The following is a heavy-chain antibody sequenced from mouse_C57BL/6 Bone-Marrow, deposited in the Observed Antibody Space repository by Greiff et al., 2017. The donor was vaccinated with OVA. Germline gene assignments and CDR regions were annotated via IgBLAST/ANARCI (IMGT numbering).Heavy chain of an antibody. V-gene: IGHV1-81*01. CDR2: IYPRSGNT. D-gene: IGHD1-1*01. CDR1: GYTFTSYG. Sequence: QVQLKESGAELARPGASVKLSCKASGYTFTSYGISWVKQRTGQGLEWIGEIYPRSGNTYYNEKFKGKATLTADKSSSTAYMELRSLTSEDSAVYFCARPVYYGSSLFDYWGQGTTLTVSS. CDR3: ARPVYYGSSLFDY. J-gene: IGHJ2*01.